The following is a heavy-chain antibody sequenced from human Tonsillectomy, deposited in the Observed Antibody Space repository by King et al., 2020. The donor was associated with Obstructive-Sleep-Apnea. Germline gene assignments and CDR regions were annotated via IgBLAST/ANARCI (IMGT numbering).Heavy chain of an antibody. J-gene: IGHJ4*02. V-gene: IGHV3-48*01. D-gene: IGHD1-26*01. CDR2: INTATTTI. Sequence: VQLVESGGGLVQPGGSLRLSCAASGFSFSSYNMDWVRQAPGKGLEWVSYINTATTTIFYTNSVKGRFTISRKNAKNSLYLQMNNLRAEETAVYYCVRASGHSGNIDYWGQGTLVTVSS. CDR1: GFSFSSYN. CDR3: VRASGHSGNIDY.